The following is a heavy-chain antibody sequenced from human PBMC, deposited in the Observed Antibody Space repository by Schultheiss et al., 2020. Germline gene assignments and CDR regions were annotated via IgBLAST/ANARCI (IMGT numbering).Heavy chain of an antibody. CDR1: GGSFSGYY. Sequence: SETLSLTCAVYGGSFSGYYWSWIRQPPGKGLEWIGEIYHSGSTNYNPSLKSRVTISVDTSKNQFSLKLSSVTAADTAVYYCARERFLAVAEKYFQHWGQGTLVTVSS. CDR3: ARERFLAVAEKYFQH. J-gene: IGHJ1*01. V-gene: IGHV4-34*01. CDR2: IYHSGST. D-gene: IGHD6-19*01.